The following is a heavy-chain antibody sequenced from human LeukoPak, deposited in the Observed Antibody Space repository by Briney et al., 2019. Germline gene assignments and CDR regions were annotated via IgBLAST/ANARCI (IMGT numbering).Heavy chain of an antibody. V-gene: IGHV1-18*01. CDR2: ISAYNGNT. CDR1: GYTFTSYG. Sequence: ASVTVSCTASGYTFTSYGISWVRQAPGQGLEWMGWISAYNGNTNYAQKLQGRVTMTTDTSTSTAYMELRSLRSDDTAVYYCARALVGATTHPFDYWGQGTLVTVSS. CDR3: ARALVGATTHPFDY. J-gene: IGHJ4*02. D-gene: IGHD1-26*01.